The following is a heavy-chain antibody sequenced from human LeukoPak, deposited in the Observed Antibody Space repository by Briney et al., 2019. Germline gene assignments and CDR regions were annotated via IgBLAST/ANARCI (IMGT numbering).Heavy chain of an antibody. D-gene: IGHD3-10*01. CDR1: GFTFSTYG. J-gene: IGHJ4*02. CDR3: ARDADGVVDY. CDR2: TSYDGGNK. Sequence: PGRSLRLSCAASGFTFSTYGMHWVRQAPGKGLEWVAVTSYDGGNKYYADSVKGRFTISRDNSKNTLYLQMNSLRAEDTAVYYCARDADGVVDYWGQGALVSVSS. V-gene: IGHV3-30*03.